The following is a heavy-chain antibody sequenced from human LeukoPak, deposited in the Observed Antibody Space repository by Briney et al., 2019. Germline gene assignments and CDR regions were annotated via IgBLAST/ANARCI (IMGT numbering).Heavy chain of an antibody. Sequence: SETLSLTCAVYGGSFSGYYWSWIRQPPGKGLEWIGEINHGGSTNYNPSLKSRVTISVDTSKNQFSLKLSSVTAADTAVYYCASDTVTSHFDYWGQGTLVTVSS. CDR2: INHGGST. J-gene: IGHJ4*02. V-gene: IGHV4-34*01. CDR3: ASDTVTSHFDY. D-gene: IGHD4-17*01. CDR1: GGSFSGYY.